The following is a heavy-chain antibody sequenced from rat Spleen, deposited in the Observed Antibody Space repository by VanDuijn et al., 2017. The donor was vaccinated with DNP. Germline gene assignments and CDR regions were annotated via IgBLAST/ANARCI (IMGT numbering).Heavy chain of an antibody. CDR2: ISYSGST. J-gene: IGHJ2*01. CDR1: SYSITSNY. Sequence: EVQLQESGPGLVKPSQSLSLTCSVTSYSITSNYWGWIRKFPGNKMEWMAYISYSGSTGYNPSLKSRISITRDTSKNQFFLQLNSVTTEDTATYYCARSVYYYSTYIPFDYWGQGVMVTVSS. D-gene: IGHD1-2*01. CDR3: ARSVYYYSTYIPFDY. V-gene: IGHV3-1*01.